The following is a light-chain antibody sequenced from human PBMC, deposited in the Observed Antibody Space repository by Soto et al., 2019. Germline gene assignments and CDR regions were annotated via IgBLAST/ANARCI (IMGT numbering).Light chain of an antibody. CDR3: AAWDDSLNGCWV. CDR1: SSNIGSNT. J-gene: IGLJ3*02. Sequence: QSVLTQPPSASGTPGQRVTISCSGSSSNIGSNTVNWYQQLPGTAPKLLIYSNNQRPSGVPDRFSGSKSGTSASLAISGLQSEDEADYDCAAWDDSLNGCWVFGGGTKRTVL. CDR2: SNN. V-gene: IGLV1-44*01.